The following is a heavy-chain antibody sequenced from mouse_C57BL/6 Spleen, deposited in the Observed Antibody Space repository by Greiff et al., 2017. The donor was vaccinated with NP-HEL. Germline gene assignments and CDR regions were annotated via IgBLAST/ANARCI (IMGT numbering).Heavy chain of an antibody. Sequence: QVQLQQPGAELVKPGASVKLSCKASGYTFTSYWMHWVKQRPGQGLEWIGMIHPNSGSTNYNEKFKSKATLTVDKSSSTAYMQLSSLTSEDSAVYYCATIYYGNYGYAMDYWGQGTSVTVSS. CDR1: GYTFTSYW. V-gene: IGHV1-64*01. J-gene: IGHJ4*01. D-gene: IGHD2-1*01. CDR2: IHPNSGST. CDR3: ATIYYGNYGYAMDY.